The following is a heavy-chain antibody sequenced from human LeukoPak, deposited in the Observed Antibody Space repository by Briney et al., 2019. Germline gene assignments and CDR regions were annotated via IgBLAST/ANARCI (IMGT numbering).Heavy chain of an antibody. Sequence: ASVKVSCKASGYTFTSYGISWVRQAPGQGLEWMGWISAYNGNTNYAQKLQGRVTMTTDTSTSTAYMELRSLRSDDTAVYYCARVLGYCGSTSCPPDAFDIWGQGTMVTVSS. D-gene: IGHD2-2*01. CDR3: ARVLGYCGSTSCPPDAFDI. CDR2: ISAYNGNT. V-gene: IGHV1-18*01. J-gene: IGHJ3*02. CDR1: GYTFTSYG.